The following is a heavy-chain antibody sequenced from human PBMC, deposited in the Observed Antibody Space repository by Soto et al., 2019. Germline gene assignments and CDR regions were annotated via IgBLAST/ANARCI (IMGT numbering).Heavy chain of an antibody. CDR1: GYTFTSYA. D-gene: IGHD2-2*02. Sequence: ASVKVSCKASGYTFTSYAMHWVRRAPGQGLEWMGWISAYNGNTNYAQKLQGRVTMTTDTSTSTAYMELRSLRSDDTAVYYCARDLYCISTSCYTFVYYYYYGMDVWGQGTTVTVSS. CDR3: ARDLYCISTSCYTFVYYYYYGMDV. V-gene: IGHV1-18*01. CDR2: ISAYNGNT. J-gene: IGHJ6*02.